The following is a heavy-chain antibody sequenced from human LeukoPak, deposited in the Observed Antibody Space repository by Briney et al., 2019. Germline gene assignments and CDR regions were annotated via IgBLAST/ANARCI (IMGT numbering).Heavy chain of an antibody. J-gene: IGHJ4*02. V-gene: IGHV3-23*01. Sequence: GGFLRLSRAASGFTFSSYALSRVPPAPGEGVEWVSAISGRGGSTYYADSVKARFTISRDNSKNTLYLQMNSLRAEDTAVYYCANIKGPIGWSGYHGTWGQGTLVTVSS. CDR1: GFTFSSYA. CDR2: ISGRGGST. CDR3: ANIKGPIGWSGYHGT. D-gene: IGHD3-3*01.